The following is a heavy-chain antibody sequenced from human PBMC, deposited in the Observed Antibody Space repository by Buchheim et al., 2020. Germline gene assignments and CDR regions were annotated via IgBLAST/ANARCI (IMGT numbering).Heavy chain of an antibody. CDR3: AKDKENLVQTDYYAMDV. V-gene: IGHV1-69*01. CDR1: GGTFSSYA. D-gene: IGHD3-10*01. J-gene: IGHJ6*02. CDR2: IIPIFGTA. Sequence: QVQLVQSGAEVKKTGSSVKVSCKASGGTFSSYAISWVRQAPGQGLEWMGGIIPIFGTANYAQKFQGRVTITADESTSTAYMELSSLRSEDTAVYYCAKDKENLVQTDYYAMDVWGQETT.